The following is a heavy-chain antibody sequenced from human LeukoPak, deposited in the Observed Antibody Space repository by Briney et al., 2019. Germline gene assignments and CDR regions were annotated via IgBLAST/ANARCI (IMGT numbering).Heavy chain of an antibody. CDR1: GGSISSYY. CDR3: ASWDIWNHLGY. J-gene: IGHJ4*02. CDR2: ISYSGST. Sequence: PSETLSLTCTVSGGSISSYYWTWIRQPPGKGLQWIGYISYSGSTNYNPSLKSRVTASLDTSKKQFSLKVRSVTAADTAVYYCASWDIWNHLGYWGQRTLVTVSS. V-gene: IGHV4-59*01. D-gene: IGHD1-20*01.